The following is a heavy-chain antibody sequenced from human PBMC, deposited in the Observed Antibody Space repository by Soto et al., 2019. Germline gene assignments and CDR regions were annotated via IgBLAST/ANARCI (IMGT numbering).Heavy chain of an antibody. D-gene: IGHD6-19*01. CDR3: AKPPAPVGGWYDY. Sequence: EVQLLESGGGLVQPGGFLRLSCAASGFTFSSYAMSWVRQAPGKGLEWVSRIGVSGGSTYYADSVKGRFTISRDNSKSTLYLQMNSLRAEDTAVYYCAKPPAPVGGWYDYWGQGTLVTVSS. CDR1: GFTFSSYA. CDR2: IGVSGGST. V-gene: IGHV3-23*01. J-gene: IGHJ4*02.